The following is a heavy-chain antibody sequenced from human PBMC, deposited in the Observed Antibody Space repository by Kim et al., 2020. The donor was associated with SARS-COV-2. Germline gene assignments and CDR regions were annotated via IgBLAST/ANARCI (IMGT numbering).Heavy chain of an antibody. Sequence: GGSLRLSCAASGFTFSSYGMHWVRQAPGKGLEWVAVISYDGSNKYYADSVKGRFTISRDNSKNTLYLQMNSLRAEDTAVYYCAKDILLRFLEWSGGFDY. D-gene: IGHD3-3*01. CDR3: AKDILLRFLEWSGGFDY. J-gene: IGHJ4*01. CDR1: GFTFSSYG. V-gene: IGHV3-30*18. CDR2: ISYDGSNK.